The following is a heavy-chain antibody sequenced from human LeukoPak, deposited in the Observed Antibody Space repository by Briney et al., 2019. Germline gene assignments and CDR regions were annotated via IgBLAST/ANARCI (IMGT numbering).Heavy chain of an antibody. D-gene: IGHD3-3*01. V-gene: IGHV5-51*01. J-gene: IGHJ4*02. CDR2: IYPGDSDT. Sequence: PGESLKISCKGSGYSFTSYWIGWVRQMPGKGLEWMGIIYPGDSDTRCSPSFQGQVTISADKSISTAYLQWSSLKASDTAMYYCARVNYDFWSGYYTGTYYFDYWGQGTLVTVSS. CDR3: ARVNYDFWSGYYTGTYYFDY. CDR1: GYSFTSYW.